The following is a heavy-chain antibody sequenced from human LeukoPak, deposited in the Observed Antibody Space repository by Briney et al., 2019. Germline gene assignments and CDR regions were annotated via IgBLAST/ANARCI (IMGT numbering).Heavy chain of an antibody. CDR1: GFTFSSYA. D-gene: IGHD3-10*01. V-gene: IGHV3-23*01. J-gene: IGHJ4*02. CDR2: ISGGGGGT. Sequence: GGSLRLSCAASGFTFSSYAMSWVRPAPGKGLEWVSGISGGGGGTYYADSVKGRFTISRDNSKNTLYLQMNSLRVEDTAVYYCAKGLYDSGDYNPLDYWGQGPLVTVSS. CDR3: AKGLYDSGDYNPLDY.